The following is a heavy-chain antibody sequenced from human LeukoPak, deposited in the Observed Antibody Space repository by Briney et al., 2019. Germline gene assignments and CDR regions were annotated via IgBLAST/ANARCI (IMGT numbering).Heavy chain of an antibody. CDR2: IWYDGSNK. CDR3: ASNDYVWGSYRSGIRF. D-gene: IGHD3-16*02. CDR1: GFTFSSYG. Sequence: TGGSVRLSCAASGFTFSSYGMQWVRQAPGKGLEGVAVIWYDGSNKYYADSVKGRFTISRDNSKNTLYLQMKSLRAEDTAVYYCASNDYVWGSYRSGIRFWGQGTLVTVSS. V-gene: IGHV3-33*01. J-gene: IGHJ4*02.